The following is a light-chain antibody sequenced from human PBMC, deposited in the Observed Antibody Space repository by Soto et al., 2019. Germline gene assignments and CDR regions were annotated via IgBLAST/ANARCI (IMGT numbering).Light chain of an antibody. Sequence: LTQPASVSGSPGQSITISCTGTSSDVGGYNSVSWYQQHPGKAPKLVIYEVTNRPSGISNRFSGSKSGNTASLTISGLQAEDEADYYCSSYTRSSTRVFGTGTKVT. CDR2: EVT. V-gene: IGLV2-14*01. CDR1: SSDVGGYNS. J-gene: IGLJ1*01. CDR3: SSYTRSSTRV.